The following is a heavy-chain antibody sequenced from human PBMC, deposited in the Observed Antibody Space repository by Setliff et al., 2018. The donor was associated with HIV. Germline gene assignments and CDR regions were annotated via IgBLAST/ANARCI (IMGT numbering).Heavy chain of an antibody. CDR3: ARGPGGYNFWSGYFLNY. D-gene: IGHD3-3*01. J-gene: IGHJ4*02. V-gene: IGHV1-8*02. Sequence: ASVKVSCKASGYTCTSYDINWVRQDTGQGLEWMGWMNPNNGNTGYAQKFQGRVTMTSNTSISTAYMELSSLRSEDTAEYYCARGPGGYNFWSGYFLNYWGQGTLVTVSS. CDR2: MNPNNGNT. CDR1: GYTCTSYD.